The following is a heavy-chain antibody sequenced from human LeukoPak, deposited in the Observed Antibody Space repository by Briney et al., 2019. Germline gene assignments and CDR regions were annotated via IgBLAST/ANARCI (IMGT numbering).Heavy chain of an antibody. CDR2: ISAYNGNT. D-gene: IGHD3-22*01. CDR1: GYTFTSYG. CDR3: ARLPITMIVGGYFDY. V-gene: IGHV1-18*01. J-gene: IGHJ4*02. Sequence: ASVKVSCKASGYTFTSYGISWVRQAPGQGLEWMGWISAYNGNTNYAQKLQGRVTMTTDTSTSTAYMELRSLRSDDTAVYYCARLPITMIVGGYFDYWGQGTLVTVSS.